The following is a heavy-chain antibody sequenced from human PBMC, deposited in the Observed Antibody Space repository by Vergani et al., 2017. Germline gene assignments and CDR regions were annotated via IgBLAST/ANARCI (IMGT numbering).Heavy chain of an antibody. CDR2: ISWNSGSI. CDR1: GFTFDDYA. V-gene: IGHV3-9*01. J-gene: IGHJ4*02. Sequence: EVQLVESGGGLVQPGRSLRLSCAASGFTFDDYAMQWVRQAPGKGLEWVSGISWNSGSIGYADSVKGRFTISRDNAKNSLYLQMNSLRAEDTALYYCARAARGGHFDYWGQGTLVTVSS. CDR3: ARAARGGHFDY. D-gene: IGHD6-6*01.